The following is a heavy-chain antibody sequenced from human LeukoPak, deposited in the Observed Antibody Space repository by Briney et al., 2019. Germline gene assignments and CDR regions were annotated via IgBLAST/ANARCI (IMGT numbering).Heavy chain of an antibody. CDR3: ARVLDLHYYGSGSSNNWFEP. J-gene: IGHJ5*02. Sequence: SQTLSLTCAISGDSVSSNSAAWNWIRQSPSRGLEWLGRTYYRSKWYNDYAVSVKSRITINPDTSKNQFSLQLNSVTPEDTAVYYCARVLDLHYYGSGSSNNWFEPWGQGTLVTVSS. CDR1: GDSVSSNSAA. V-gene: IGHV6-1*01. CDR2: TYYRSKWYN. D-gene: IGHD3-10*01.